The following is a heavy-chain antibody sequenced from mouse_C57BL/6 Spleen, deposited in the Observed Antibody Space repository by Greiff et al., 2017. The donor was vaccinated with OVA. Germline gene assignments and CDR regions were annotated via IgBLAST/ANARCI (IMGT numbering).Heavy chain of an antibody. CDR2: IHPNSGST. V-gene: IGHV1-64*01. CDR1: GYTFTSYW. Sequence: QVQLQQPGAELVKPGASVKLSCKASGYTFTSYWMHWVKQRPGQGLEWIGMIHPNSGSTNYNEKFKSKATLTVDKSSSTAYMQLSSLTSEDSAVYYCARSGITTVVAEDYWGKGTTLTVSS. J-gene: IGHJ2*01. D-gene: IGHD1-1*01. CDR3: ARSGITTVVAEDY.